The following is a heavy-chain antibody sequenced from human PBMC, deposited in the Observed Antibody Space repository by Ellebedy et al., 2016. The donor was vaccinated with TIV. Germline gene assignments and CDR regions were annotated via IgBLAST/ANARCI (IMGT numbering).Heavy chain of an antibody. CDR2: IIPIFGAA. CDR3: TRDRVQYNWNYAFDY. J-gene: IGHJ4*02. Sequence: AASVKVSCKASGGTFSNYAITWVRQARGQRLEWVGGIIPIFGAAYYADRFQGRVTITADTSTNTAYIDLSSLISEDTAVYYCTRDRVQYNWNYAFDYWGQGTLVTVYS. CDR1: GGTFSNYA. D-gene: IGHD1-7*01. V-gene: IGHV1-69*06.